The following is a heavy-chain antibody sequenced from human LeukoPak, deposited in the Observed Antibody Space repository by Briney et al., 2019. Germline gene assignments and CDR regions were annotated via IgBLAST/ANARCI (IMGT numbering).Heavy chain of an antibody. CDR1: GGSFSGYY. D-gene: IGHD4-11*01. Sequence: SETLSLTCAVYGGSFSGYYWSWIRQPPGKGLEWIGEINHSGSTNYNPSLKSRVTISVDTSKNQFSLKLSSVTAADTAVYYCASYSTWGFDIWGQGTMVTVSS. CDR3: ASYSTWGFDI. J-gene: IGHJ3*02. V-gene: IGHV4-34*01. CDR2: INHSGST.